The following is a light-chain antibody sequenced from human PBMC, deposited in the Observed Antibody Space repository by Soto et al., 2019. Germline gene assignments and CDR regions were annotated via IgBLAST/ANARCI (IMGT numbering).Light chain of an antibody. CDR1: SSDVGGYNY. CDR3: SSSTSSSTLGV. V-gene: IGLV2-14*01. CDR2: EVS. Sequence: QSALTQPASVSGSPGQSITISCTGTSSDVGGYNYVSWYQQHPGKAPKLMIYEVSNRPSGVSNRFSGSKSGNTASLTISGLQAEDEADYSCSSSTSSSTLGVFGGGTKLTVL. J-gene: IGLJ2*01.